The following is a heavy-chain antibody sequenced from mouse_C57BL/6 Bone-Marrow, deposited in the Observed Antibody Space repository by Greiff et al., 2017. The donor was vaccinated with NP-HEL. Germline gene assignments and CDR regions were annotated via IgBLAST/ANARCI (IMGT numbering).Heavy chain of an antibody. CDR3: ARDFTTVVATRAMDY. CDR2: ISDGGSYT. J-gene: IGHJ4*01. Sequence: EVKLVESGGGLVKPGGSLKLSCAASGFTFSSYAMSWVRQTPEKRLEWVATISDGGSYTYYPDNVKGRFTISRDNAKNNLYLQMSHLKSEDTAMYYCARDFTTVVATRAMDYWGQGTSVTVSS. V-gene: IGHV5-4*01. D-gene: IGHD1-1*01. CDR1: GFTFSSYA.